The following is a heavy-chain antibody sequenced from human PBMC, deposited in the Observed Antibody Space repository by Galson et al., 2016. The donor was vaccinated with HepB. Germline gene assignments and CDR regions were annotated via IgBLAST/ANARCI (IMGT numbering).Heavy chain of an antibody. CDR2: IGSGGFQ. D-gene: IGHD6-19*01. CDR3: AREGYSSGHCGAFDI. CDR1: GFVFNNYP. V-gene: IGHV3-23*01. Sequence: SLRLSCAASGFVFNNYPMTWVRQAPGKGLEWASTIGSGGFQHYADSVKGRFTVSRDNSRNTLYLQMDSLTADDTALYFCAREGYSSGHCGAFDIWGRGTVVAVSS. J-gene: IGHJ3*02.